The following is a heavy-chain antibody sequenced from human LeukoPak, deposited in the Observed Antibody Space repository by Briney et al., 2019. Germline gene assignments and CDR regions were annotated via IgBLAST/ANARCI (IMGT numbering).Heavy chain of an antibody. J-gene: IGHJ6*04. V-gene: IGHV3-23*01. CDR1: GFTFTNYA. D-gene: IGHD3-10*02. CDR3: AELGITMIGGV. Sequence: GGSLRLSCAASGFTFTNYAMSWVRQAPGRGLEWVSAICKSGGSTYYADSVRGRFTISRDNSKNTLYLQMNSLRAEDTAVYYCAELGITMIGGVWGKGTTVTISS. CDR2: ICKSGGST.